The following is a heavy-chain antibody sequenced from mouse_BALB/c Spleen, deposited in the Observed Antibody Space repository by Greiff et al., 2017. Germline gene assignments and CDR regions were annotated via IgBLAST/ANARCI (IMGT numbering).Heavy chain of an antibody. D-gene: IGHD1-1*01. V-gene: IGHV1-69*02. CDR2: IDPSDSYT. CDR3: ARHYGSSTLYAMDY. J-gene: IGHJ4*01. Sequence: VQLQQPGAELVKPGASVKLSCKASGYTFTSYWMHWVKQRPGQGLEWIGEIDPSDSYTNYNQKFKGKATLTVDKSSSTAYKQLSSLTSEDSAVYYCARHYGSSTLYAMDYWGQGTSVTVSS. CDR1: GYTFTSYW.